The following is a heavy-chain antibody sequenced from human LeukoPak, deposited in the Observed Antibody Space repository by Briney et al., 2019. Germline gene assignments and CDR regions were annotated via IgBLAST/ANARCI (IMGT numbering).Heavy chain of an antibody. CDR2: IYYSGST. J-gene: IGHJ4*02. CDR1: GGSISSSSYY. Sequence: PSETLSLTCTVSGGSISSSSYYWGWIRQPPGKGLEWIGSIYYSGSTYYNPSLKSRVTISVDTSKNQFSLKLSSVTAADTAVYYCARHQGITMVRGVIERPLDYWGQGTLVTVSS. D-gene: IGHD3-10*01. CDR3: ARHQGITMVRGVIERPLDY. V-gene: IGHV4-39*01.